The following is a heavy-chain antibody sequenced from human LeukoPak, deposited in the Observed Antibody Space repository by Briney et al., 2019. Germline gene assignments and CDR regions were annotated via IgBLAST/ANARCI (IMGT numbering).Heavy chain of an antibody. CDR1: GFTFSSYA. Sequence: PGGSLRLSCAASGFTFSSYAMSWVRQAPGKGLEWASAISGSGGSTYYADSVKGRFTISRDNSKNTLYLQMNSLRAEDTAVYYCASPYPREYCYSSSCYFNHWGQGTLVTVSS. D-gene: IGHD6-13*01. V-gene: IGHV3-23*01. J-gene: IGHJ5*02. CDR2: ISGSGGST. CDR3: ASPYPREYCYSSSCYFNH.